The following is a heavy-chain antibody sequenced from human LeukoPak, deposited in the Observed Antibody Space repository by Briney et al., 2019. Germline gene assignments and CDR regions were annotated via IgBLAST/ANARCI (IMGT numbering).Heavy chain of an antibody. D-gene: IGHD3-22*01. CDR2: INHSGST. V-gene: IGHV4-34*01. Sequence: PSETLSLTCAVYGGSFSGYYWSWIRQPPGKGLEWIGEINHSGSTNYNPSLKSRVTISVDTSKNQFSLKLSSVTAADTAVYYCARKAMIGLFDYWGQGTLVTVSS. J-gene: IGHJ4*02. CDR3: ARKAMIGLFDY. CDR1: GGSFSGYY.